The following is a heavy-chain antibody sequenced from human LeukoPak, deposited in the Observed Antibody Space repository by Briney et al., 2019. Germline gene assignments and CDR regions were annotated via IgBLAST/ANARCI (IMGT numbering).Heavy chain of an antibody. J-gene: IGHJ5*02. CDR1: GFTFDDYA. CDR2: ISWNSGSI. D-gene: IGHD3-10*01. Sequence: PGRSLRLSCAASGFTFDDYAMHWVRQAPGKGLEWVSGISWNSGSIGYADSVKGRFTISRDNAKNSLYLQMNSLRAEDTALYYCAKDTEAYYLGGPFDPWGQGTLVTVSS. CDR3: AKDTEAYYLGGPFDP. V-gene: IGHV3-9*01.